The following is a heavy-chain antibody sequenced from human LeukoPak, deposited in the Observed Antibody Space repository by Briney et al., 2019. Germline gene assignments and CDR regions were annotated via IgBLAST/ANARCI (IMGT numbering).Heavy chain of an antibody. D-gene: IGHD2-2*01. J-gene: IGHJ4*02. CDR1: GGSLSNYY. Sequence: SETLSLTCTVSGGSLSNYYWSWIRQPPGKGLEWIGFIYYSGRTNYNPSLKSRVTISVDTSKNQFSLKLSSVTAADTAVYYCARGLVPAAGIDYWGQGTLVTVSS. V-gene: IGHV4-59*01. CDR3: ARGLVPAAGIDY. CDR2: IYYSGRT.